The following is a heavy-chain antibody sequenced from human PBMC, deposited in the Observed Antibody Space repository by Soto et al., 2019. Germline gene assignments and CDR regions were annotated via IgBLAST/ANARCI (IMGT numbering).Heavy chain of an antibody. D-gene: IGHD2-2*01. CDR2: IYYSGST. J-gene: IGHJ4*02. Sequence: SETLSLTCTVSGGSISSYYWSWIRQPPGKGLEWIGYIYYSGSTNYNPSLKSRVTISVDTSKNQFSLKLSSVTAADTAVYYCAREGRYGSSTSCSGSIDNWGQETLFTVSS. CDR1: GGSISSYY. CDR3: AREGRYGSSTSCSGSIDN. V-gene: IGHV4-59*01.